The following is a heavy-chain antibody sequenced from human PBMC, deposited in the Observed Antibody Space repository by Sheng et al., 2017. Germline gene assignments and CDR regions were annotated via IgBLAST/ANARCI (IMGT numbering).Heavy chain of an antibody. J-gene: IGHJ3*02. Sequence: QVQLVQSGAEVKTPGSSVKVSCTASGGTFNRSAITWVRQAPGQGLEWMGGIIPIFGKANYAQKFQGRVTITADESTSTAFMELSSLRSEDTAVYYCARVGDAIGNAFDIWGQGTLVTVSS. CDR3: ARVGDAIGNAFDI. V-gene: IGHV1-69*12. D-gene: IGHD2-21*01. CDR2: IIPIFGKA. CDR1: GGTFNRSA.